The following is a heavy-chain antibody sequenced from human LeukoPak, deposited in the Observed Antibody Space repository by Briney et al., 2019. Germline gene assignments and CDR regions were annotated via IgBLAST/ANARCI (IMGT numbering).Heavy chain of an antibody. CDR2: INHSGST. Sequence: KPSETLSLTCAVYGGSFSGYYWSWIRQPPGKGLEWIGEINHSGSTNYNPSLKSRVTISVDTSKSQFSLRLSSVTAADTAVYYCARVPPYYDILTAHTRGYYFDYWGQGTLVTVSS. V-gene: IGHV4-34*01. D-gene: IGHD3-9*01. CDR1: GGSFSGYY. CDR3: ARVPPYYDILTAHTRGYYFDY. J-gene: IGHJ4*02.